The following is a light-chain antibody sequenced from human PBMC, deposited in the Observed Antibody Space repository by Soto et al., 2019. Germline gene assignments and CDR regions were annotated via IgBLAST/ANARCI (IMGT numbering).Light chain of an antibody. CDR3: LQRSDWPLT. J-gene: IGKJ4*01. V-gene: IGKV3-11*01. CDR2: DAS. CDR1: QNIRPF. Sequence: DIILTQSPDTLSLSPGERATLSCRASQNIRPFLAWYQQKPGQAPRLLISDASYRATGIPPRFSGSGSGTDFTLTISSLEPEDFAVYYCLQRSDWPLTFGGGAKVEI.